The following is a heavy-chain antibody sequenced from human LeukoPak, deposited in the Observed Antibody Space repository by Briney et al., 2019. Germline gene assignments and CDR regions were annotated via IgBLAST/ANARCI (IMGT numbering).Heavy chain of an antibody. CDR2: VYYTGSS. CDR1: GDSISSFY. CDR3: AGYGSGSYYKAFDF. D-gene: IGHD3-10*01. J-gene: IGHJ4*02. V-gene: IGHV4-59*01. Sequence: SETPSLTCTVSGDSISSFYWGWVRQPPGKGFELIGYVYYTGSSYYNPSLKSRATTSIDMSKNQFSLKLTSMTAADTAVYCCAGYGSGSYYKAFDFWGQGILVTVSS.